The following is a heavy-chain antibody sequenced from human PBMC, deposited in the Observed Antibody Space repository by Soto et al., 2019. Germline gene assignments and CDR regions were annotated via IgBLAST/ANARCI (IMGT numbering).Heavy chain of an antibody. Sequence: XSVKVSCKASGYTFSRYYMHWVRQAPGQGLEWMGIIXPSGGXKGYAKNFQGXXTMPRDTXXXTVYMELSRLRSEDTAVYYCAREPPEGYNFDYWGQGTLVTVSS. CDR3: AREPPEGYNFDY. CDR1: GYTFSRYY. V-gene: IGHV1-46*03. D-gene: IGHD5-12*01. J-gene: IGHJ4*02. CDR2: IXPSGGXK.